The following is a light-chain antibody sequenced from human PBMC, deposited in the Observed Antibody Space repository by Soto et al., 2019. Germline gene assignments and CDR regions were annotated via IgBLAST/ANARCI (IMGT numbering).Light chain of an antibody. J-gene: IGKJ3*01. CDR1: QSVGTY. CDR3: QQRSNWPPWT. CDR2: DAS. V-gene: IGKV3-11*01. Sequence: EVVLTQAPATLSLSPGERATLSCRASQSVGTYLAWYQQKPGQPPMLLIYDASNRATGIPARFSVSGSGTAVSLTIGSLAPEDAAVYYCQQRSNWPPWTFGPGTKVDF.